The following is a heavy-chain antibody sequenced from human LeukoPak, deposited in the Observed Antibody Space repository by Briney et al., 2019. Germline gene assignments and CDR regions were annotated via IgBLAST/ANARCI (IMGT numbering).Heavy chain of an antibody. Sequence: GASVKVSCKASGYTFTSYDINWVRQATGQGLEWMGWMNPNSGNTGYAQKFQGRVTMTRNTSISTAYMELSSLRSEDTAVYYCARGPYASGNIGYYYYFYYMDVWGKGTTVTVSS. CDR3: ARGPYASGNIGYYYYFYYMDV. CDR1: GYTFTSYD. D-gene: IGHD3-10*01. CDR2: MNPNSGNT. V-gene: IGHV1-8*01. J-gene: IGHJ6*03.